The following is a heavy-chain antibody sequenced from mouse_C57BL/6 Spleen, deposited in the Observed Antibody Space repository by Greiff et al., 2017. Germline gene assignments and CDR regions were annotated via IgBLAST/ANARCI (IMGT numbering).Heavy chain of an antibody. D-gene: IGHD2-1*01. V-gene: IGHV1-61*01. Sequence: VQLQQPGAELVRPGSSVKLSCKASGYTFTSYWMDWVKQRPGQGLEWIGNIYPSDSETHYNQKFKDKATLTVDKSSSTAYMQLSSLTSEDSAVYYCARMRNYERYFDYWGQGTTLTVSS. CDR2: IYPSDSET. J-gene: IGHJ2*01. CDR3: ARMRNYERYFDY. CDR1: GYTFTSYW.